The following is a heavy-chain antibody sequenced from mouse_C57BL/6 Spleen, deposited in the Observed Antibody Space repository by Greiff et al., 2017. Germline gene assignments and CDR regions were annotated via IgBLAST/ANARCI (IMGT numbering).Heavy chain of an antibody. CDR3: ARGDYYGSSYVGAFDY. CDR1: GYTFTSYW. Sequence: VQLQQPGAELVKPGASVKLSCKASGYTFTSYWMHWVKQRPGQGLEWIGMIHPNSGSTNYNEKFKSKATLTVDKSSSTAYMQLSSLTSEDSAVYYCARGDYYGSSYVGAFDYWGQGTTLTVSS. CDR2: IHPNSGST. J-gene: IGHJ2*01. V-gene: IGHV1-64*01. D-gene: IGHD1-1*01.